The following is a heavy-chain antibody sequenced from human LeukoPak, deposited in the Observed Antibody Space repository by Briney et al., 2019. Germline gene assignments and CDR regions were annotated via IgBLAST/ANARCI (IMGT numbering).Heavy chain of an antibody. CDR3: AKSVSSWDRSANWFDP. V-gene: IGHV3-23*01. J-gene: IGHJ5*02. Sequence: PGGSLRLSCAASGFTFSSYAMSWVRQAPGRGLEWVSAISGSGGSTYYADSVKGRFTISRDNSKNTLYLQMNSLRAEDTAVYYCAKSVSSWDRSANWFDPWGQGTLVTVSS. CDR1: GFTFSSYA. D-gene: IGHD6-13*01. CDR2: ISGSGGST.